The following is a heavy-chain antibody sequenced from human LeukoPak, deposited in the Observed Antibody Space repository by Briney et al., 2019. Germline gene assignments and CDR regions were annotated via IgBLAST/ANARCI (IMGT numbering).Heavy chain of an antibody. CDR3: STLTSRYLPDS. CDR1: GFSFSDCW. V-gene: IGHV3-15*07. J-gene: IGHJ4*02. Sequence: GGSLRLSCAASGFSFSDCWMNWVRQAPGKGLEWVGRIKSKADGETTDYAVPVKGRFTFSRDDSENMLYLQMNGLKSEDTAVYYCSTLTSRYLPDSWGQGTLVTVSS. CDR2: IKSKADGETT. D-gene: IGHD3-9*01.